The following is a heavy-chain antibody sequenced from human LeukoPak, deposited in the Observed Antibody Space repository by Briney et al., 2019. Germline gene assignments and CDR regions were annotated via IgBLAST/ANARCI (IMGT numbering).Heavy chain of an antibody. Sequence: SETLSLTCAVYGGSFSGYYWSWIRQPPGKGLEWIGEINHSGSTDYNPSLKSRVTISVDTSKNQFSLKLSSVTAADTAVYYCARGALRYFDRPHDYWGQGTLVTVSS. CDR1: GGSFSGYY. J-gene: IGHJ4*02. V-gene: IGHV4-34*01. CDR3: ARGALRYFDRPHDY. CDR2: INHSGST. D-gene: IGHD3-9*01.